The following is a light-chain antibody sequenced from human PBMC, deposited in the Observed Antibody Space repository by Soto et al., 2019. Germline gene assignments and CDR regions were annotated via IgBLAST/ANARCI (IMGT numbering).Light chain of an antibody. CDR1: QSVTRN. Sequence: EIVLTQSPGILSVYPGESVTLSCRASQSVTRNLAWHQQIPGQPPRLLVYHASVRATGVPARFSGSGSGTEFSLTISNLQSEDFAIYFCQQYDDWPPITFGQGTRLEIK. J-gene: IGKJ5*01. CDR2: HAS. CDR3: QQYDDWPPIT. V-gene: IGKV3-15*01.